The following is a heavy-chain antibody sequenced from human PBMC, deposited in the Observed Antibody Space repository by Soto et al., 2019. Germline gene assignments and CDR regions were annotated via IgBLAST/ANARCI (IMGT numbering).Heavy chain of an antibody. CDR3: ARGRRNSALITTFDY. CDR2: IIPIFGSA. Sequence: QVQLVQSGAEVKKPGSSVRVSCKSSGGVFSSFAISWVRQAPGQDHEWMGGIIPIFGSANYAQKFQDRVTITADESTSTVYMELSSLTSEDPAXXYCARGRRNSALITTFDYWGQGALVTVS. V-gene: IGHV1-69*01. CDR1: GGVFSSFA. D-gene: IGHD3-16*01. J-gene: IGHJ4*02.